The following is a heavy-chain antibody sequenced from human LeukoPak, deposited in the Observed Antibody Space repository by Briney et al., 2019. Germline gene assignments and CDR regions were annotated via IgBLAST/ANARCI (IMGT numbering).Heavy chain of an antibody. CDR3: AKGWYCSSTSCPNWFDP. J-gene: IGHJ5*02. V-gene: IGHV3-23*01. CDR2: ISGSGGST. D-gene: IGHD2-2*01. CDR1: GFTFSSYA. Sequence: PGGSLRLSCAASGFTFSSYAMSWVRQAPGKGLGWVSAISGSGGSTYYADSVKGRFTISRDNSKNTLYLQMNSLRAEDTAVYYCAKGWYCSSTSCPNWFDPWGQGTLVTVSS.